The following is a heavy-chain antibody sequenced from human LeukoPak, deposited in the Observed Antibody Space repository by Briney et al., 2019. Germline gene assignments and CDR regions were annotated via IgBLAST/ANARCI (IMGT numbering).Heavy chain of an antibody. D-gene: IGHD3-10*01. CDR3: AMIAKSYYYGSGSYDRSDY. CDR1: GGSISSSSYY. Sequence: SETLSLTCTVSGGSISSSSYYWGWIRQPPGQGLEWIVSIYYSGSTYYNPSLKSRVTISVDTSKNQFSLKLSSVTAADTAVYYCAMIAKSYYYGSGSYDRSDYWGQGTLVTVSS. J-gene: IGHJ4*02. CDR2: IYYSGST. V-gene: IGHV4-39*01.